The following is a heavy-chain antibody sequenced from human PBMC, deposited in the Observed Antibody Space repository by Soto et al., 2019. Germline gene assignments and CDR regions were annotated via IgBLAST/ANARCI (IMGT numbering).Heavy chain of an antibody. CDR2: IIPILGIA. CDR3: AKDWHSSSSGLRFDY. Sequence: SVKVSCKASGGTFSSYTISWVRQAPGQGLEWMGRIIPILGIANYAQKFQGRVTITADNSKNTLYLQMNSLRAEDTAVYYCAKDWHSSSSGLRFDYWGQGSLVTVSS. CDR1: GGTFSSYT. D-gene: IGHD6-6*01. J-gene: IGHJ4*02. V-gene: IGHV1-69*04.